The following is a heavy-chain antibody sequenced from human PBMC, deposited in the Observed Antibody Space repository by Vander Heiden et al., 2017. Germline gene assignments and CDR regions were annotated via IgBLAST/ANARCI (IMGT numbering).Heavy chain of an antibody. J-gene: IGHJ6*02. D-gene: IGHD6-6*01. Sequence: EVQLVESGGGLVKPGGSLRLSCAASGFSFSSYSMNWVRQAPGKGLEWVSSIRSSSSYIYYADAVKGRFTISGDNAKNSLYLQMNSMRAEQTAVHYCARDTTDPSSASRYYYYGMDVWGQGTTVTVSS. CDR1: GFSFSSYS. V-gene: IGHV3-21*04. CDR3: ARDTTDPSSASRYYYYGMDV. CDR2: IRSSSSYI.